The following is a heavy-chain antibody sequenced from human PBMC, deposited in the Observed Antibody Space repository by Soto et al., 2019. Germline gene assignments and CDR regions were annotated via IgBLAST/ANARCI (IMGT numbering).Heavy chain of an antibody. Sequence: QVKLVQSGAEVKKPGSSVKVYCKASGGTFSSYAISWVRQAPGQGLEWMGGIIPIFGTANYAQKFQGRVTITADKSKSTAYMELSNLRSEDTAVYYCACRDYSGNYRAIDYSGQGTLVTFSS. D-gene: IGHD4-4*01. CDR3: ACRDYSGNYRAIDY. CDR1: GGTFSSYA. V-gene: IGHV1-69*06. J-gene: IGHJ4*02. CDR2: IIPIFGTA.